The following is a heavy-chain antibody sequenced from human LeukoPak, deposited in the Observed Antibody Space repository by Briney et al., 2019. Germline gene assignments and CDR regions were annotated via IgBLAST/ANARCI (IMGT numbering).Heavy chain of an antibody. CDR1: GFTLSRNY. CDR3: VSPTADYPFLYYFDS. Sequence: PGGSLRLSCAASGFTLSRNYMNWVRQAPGRGLEWVSIIYSGGSISYADSVKGRFTISRDNSKNTLFLQMNNLRSEDTALYYCVSPTADYPFLYYFDSWGQGTLVTVSS. J-gene: IGHJ4*02. V-gene: IGHV3-53*05. D-gene: IGHD5-12*01. CDR2: IYSGGSI.